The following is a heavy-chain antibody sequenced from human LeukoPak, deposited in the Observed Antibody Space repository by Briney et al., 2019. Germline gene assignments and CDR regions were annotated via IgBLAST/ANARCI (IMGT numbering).Heavy chain of an antibody. CDR3: ARGGYSRGQGSPFDY. V-gene: IGHV7-4-1*02. CDR2: INTKTGTP. Sequence: ASVKVSCKASGYTFTNYPMIWVRQAPGLGLEWMASINTKTGTPTYAQGFTGRFVFSLDISVNTAYLQISSLQAEDSAVYYCARGGYSRGQGSPFDYWGQGTLVTLSS. CDR1: GYTFTNYP. D-gene: IGHD6-19*01. J-gene: IGHJ4*02.